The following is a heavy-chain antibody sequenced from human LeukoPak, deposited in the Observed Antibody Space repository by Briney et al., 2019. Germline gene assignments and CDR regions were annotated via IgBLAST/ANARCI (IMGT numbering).Heavy chain of an antibody. V-gene: IGHV3-30-3*01. CDR3: ARADRNYGYLFAF. J-gene: IGHJ4*02. D-gene: IGHD3-10*01. CDR1: GFTFSSYA. CDR2: ISYDGSNK. Sequence: GGSLRLSCAASGFTFSSYAMHWVRQAPGKGLEWVAVISYDGSNKYYADSVKGRFTISRDNAKNALYLQMNSLRDEDTAMYYCARADRNYGYLFAFWGQGTLVTVSS.